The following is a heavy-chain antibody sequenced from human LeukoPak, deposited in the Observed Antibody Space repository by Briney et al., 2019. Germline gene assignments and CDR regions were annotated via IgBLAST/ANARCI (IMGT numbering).Heavy chain of an antibody. CDR3: AKPGKRRVVTITDFDY. CDR2: ISHDGSNK. D-gene: IGHD3-22*01. V-gene: IGHV3-30*18. J-gene: IGHJ4*02. CDR1: GFTFSYYG. Sequence: PGSSLRLSCAASGFTFSYYGMHWVRQALGRGLEWVAVISHDGSNKYYADSVKGRSTISRDNSKNTLYLQMNSLRPEDTSVYYCAKPGKRRVVTITDFDYWGQGTLVTVSS.